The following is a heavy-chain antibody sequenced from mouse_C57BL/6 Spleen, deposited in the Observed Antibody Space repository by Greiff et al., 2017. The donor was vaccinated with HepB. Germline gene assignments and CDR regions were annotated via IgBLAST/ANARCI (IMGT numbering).Heavy chain of an antibody. V-gene: IGHV1-52*01. CDR3: ARCDGYLHWYFDV. Sequence: QVQLQQPGAELVRPGSSVKLSCKASGYTFTSYWMHWVKQRPIQGLEWIGNIDPSDSETHYNQKFKDKATLTVDKSSSTAYMQLSSLTSEDSAVYYCARCDGYLHWYFDVWGTGTTVTVSS. CDR1: GYTFTSYW. J-gene: IGHJ1*03. CDR2: IDPSDSET. D-gene: IGHD2-3*01.